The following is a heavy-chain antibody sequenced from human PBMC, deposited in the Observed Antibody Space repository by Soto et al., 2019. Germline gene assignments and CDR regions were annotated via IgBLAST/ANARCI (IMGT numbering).Heavy chain of an antibody. CDR2: VWFGGSNR. CDR3: ARDLFPGEITPFYFDY. Sequence: WGSLRLSCAASLFSFSSDGMHWVRQAPGKAVEWVVVVWFGGSNRYYADPVDGRMSICRDTSKHTLCLRMPSLSDEDMAVYYCARDLFPGEITPFYFDYWGQGNRVTVAS. CDR1: LFSFSSDG. J-gene: IGHJ4*02. V-gene: IGHV3-33*01. D-gene: IGHD1-20*01.